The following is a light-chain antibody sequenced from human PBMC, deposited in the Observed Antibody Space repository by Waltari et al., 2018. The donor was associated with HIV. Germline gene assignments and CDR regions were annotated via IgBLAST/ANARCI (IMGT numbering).Light chain of an antibody. CDR1: SSNIGSNY. V-gene: IGLV1-47*01. CDR2: RKS. CDR3: AAWDDSLRGFYV. J-gene: IGLJ1*01. Sequence: QSVLTQPPSASGTPGQRVTISCSGSSSNIGSNYVYWYQQLPGAAPKLLIYRKSHRPSGVPGRFSGSKSGTSASLAISGLRSEDEADYYCAAWDDSLRGFYVFGTGTKVTVL.